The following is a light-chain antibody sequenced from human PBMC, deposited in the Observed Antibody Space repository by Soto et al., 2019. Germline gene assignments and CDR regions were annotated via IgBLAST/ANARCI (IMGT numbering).Light chain of an antibody. CDR1: TSDVGSYNL. V-gene: IGLV2-23*01. Sequence: QSALTQPASVSGSPGQSITISCTGTTSDVGSYNLVSWYQHHPGKAPKLMIYEGTKRPSGVSNRFSGSKSGNTASLTISGLQTEDEADYYCCSYAGSGSWVFGGGTKVTVL. CDR2: EGT. CDR3: CSYAGSGSWV. J-gene: IGLJ3*02.